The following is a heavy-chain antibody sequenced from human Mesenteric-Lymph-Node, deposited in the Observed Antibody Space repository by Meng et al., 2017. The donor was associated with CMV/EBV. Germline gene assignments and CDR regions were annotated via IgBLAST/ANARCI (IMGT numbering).Heavy chain of an antibody. CDR2: IYYSGST. J-gene: IGHJ4*02. V-gene: IGHV4-39*07. CDR3: ASPPLDYDFWSGANYFDY. Sequence: SETLSLTCTVSGGSISSSSYYWGWIRQPPGKGLEWIGSIYYSGSTYYNPSLKRRVTISVDTSKNQFSLKLSSVTAADTAVYYCASPPLDYDFWSGANYFDYWGQGTLVTVSS. CDR1: GGSISSSSYY. D-gene: IGHD3-3*01.